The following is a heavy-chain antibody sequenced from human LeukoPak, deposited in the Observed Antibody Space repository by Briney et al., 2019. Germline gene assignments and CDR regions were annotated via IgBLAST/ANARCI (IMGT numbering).Heavy chain of an antibody. D-gene: IGHD4-17*01. J-gene: IGHJ6*02. CDR3: ARGLPATTVTSANYYGMDV. V-gene: IGHV4-34*01. CDR1: GGSFSGYY. CDR2: IDHSGST. Sequence: PSETLSLTCAVYGGSFSGYYWNWIRQTPGEGLEWIGEIDHSGSTNCNPSLKSRVTILLDTSKNQFSLKVSSVTAADTAVYYCARGLPATTVTSANYYGMDVWGRGTTVTVSS.